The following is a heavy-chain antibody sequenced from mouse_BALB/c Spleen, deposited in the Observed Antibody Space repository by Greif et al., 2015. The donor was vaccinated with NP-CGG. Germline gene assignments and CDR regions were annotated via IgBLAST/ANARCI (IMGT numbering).Heavy chain of an antibody. CDR3: AMITSFAY. D-gene: IGHD2-4*01. J-gene: IGHJ3*01. CDR1: GFTFSSYA. Sequence: EVQLQESGGGLVKPGGSLKLSCAASGFTFSSYAMSWVRQSPEKRLEWVAEISSGGSYTYYPDTVTGRFTISRDNAKNTLYLEMSSLRSEDTAMYYCAMITSFAYWGQGTLVTVSA. V-gene: IGHV5-9-4*01. CDR2: ISSGGSYT.